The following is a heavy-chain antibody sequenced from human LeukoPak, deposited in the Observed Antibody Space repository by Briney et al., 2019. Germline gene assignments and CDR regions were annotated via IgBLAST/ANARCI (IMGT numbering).Heavy chain of an antibody. V-gene: IGHV3-53*01. CDR3: ARDQPDYGGTGIDY. CDR2: IYSGGST. J-gene: IGHJ4*02. Sequence: GGSLRLSCAASGFTVSSNYMSWVRQAPGKGLEWVSVIYSGGSTYYADSVKGRFTISRDNSKNTLYLQMNCMRAEDTAVYYCARDQPDYGGTGIDYWGQGTLVTVSS. D-gene: IGHD4-23*01. CDR1: GFTVSSNY.